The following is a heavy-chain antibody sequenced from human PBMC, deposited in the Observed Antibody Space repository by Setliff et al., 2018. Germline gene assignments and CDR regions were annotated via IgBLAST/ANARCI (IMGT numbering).Heavy chain of an antibody. D-gene: IGHD4-4*01. CDR1: GFTFSSYS. V-gene: IGHV3-21*01. CDR3: ARQPGAQTTFFDY. Sequence: GGSLRLSCAASGFTFSSYSMNWVRQAPGKGLEWVSSISSSSSYIYYADSVKGRFTISRDNAKNSLYLQMNSLNAEDTAVYYCARQPGAQTTFFDYWGQGTLVTVSS. CDR2: ISSSSSYI. J-gene: IGHJ4*02.